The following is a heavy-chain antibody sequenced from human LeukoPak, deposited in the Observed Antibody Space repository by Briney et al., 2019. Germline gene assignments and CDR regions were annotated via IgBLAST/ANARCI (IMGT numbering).Heavy chain of an antibody. CDR2: MGDSDASA. CDR3: AKHWSDEVIGFFDN. CDR1: GFIFSNYA. D-gene: IGHD3-3*01. J-gene: IGHJ4*02. V-gene: IGHV3-23*01. Sequence: SGGSLRLSCAASGFIFSNYAMSWVRQAPGKGLEWVSVMGDSDASAFHVDTVKARFTISRDNSKNTLSLQMDSLRAEDTAIYYCAKHWSDEVIGFFDNWGQETLVAVSA.